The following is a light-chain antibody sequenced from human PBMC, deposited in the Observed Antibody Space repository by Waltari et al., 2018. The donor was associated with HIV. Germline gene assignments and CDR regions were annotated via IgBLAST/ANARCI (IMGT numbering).Light chain of an antibody. V-gene: IGLV2-23*02. J-gene: IGLJ3*02. CDR3: GSYAGSGNGV. Sequence: QSSLTQPASGPGSPGQSPAIPWTGTTSDVGGYTYVTWYQQHPGKPPKLMIYDVSKRPGGVYKRSGGSKSGNTAPLTISGVQADDEADYYWGSYAGSGNGVFGGGTKLTVL. CDR2: DVS. CDR1: TSDVGGYTY.